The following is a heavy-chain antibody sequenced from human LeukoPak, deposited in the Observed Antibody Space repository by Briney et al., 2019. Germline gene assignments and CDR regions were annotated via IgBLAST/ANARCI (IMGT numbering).Heavy chain of an antibody. V-gene: IGHV1-2*02. CDR3: ARDGALWFGEPRYYYYYYGMDV. D-gene: IGHD3-10*01. J-gene: IGHJ6*02. CDR1: GYTFTGYY. Sequence: GASVKASCKASGYTFTGYYMHWVRQAPGQGLEWMGWINPNSGGTNYAQKFQGRVTMTRDTSISTAYMELSRLRSDDTAVYYCARDGALWFGEPRYYYYYYGMDVWGQGTTVTVSS. CDR2: INPNSGGT.